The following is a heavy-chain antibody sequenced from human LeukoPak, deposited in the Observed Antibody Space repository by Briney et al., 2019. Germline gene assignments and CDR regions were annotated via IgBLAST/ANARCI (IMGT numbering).Heavy chain of an antibody. CDR3: ARSRLYSSSWYDY. CDR1: GGSISSSSYY. D-gene: IGHD6-13*01. V-gene: IGHV4-39*07. J-gene: IGHJ4*02. CDR2: IYYSGST. Sequence: PSETLSLTCTVSGGSISSSSYYWGWIRQPPGKGLEWIGSIYYSGSTYYNPSLKSRVTISVDTSKNQFSLKLSSVTAADTAVYYCARSRLYSSSWYDYWGQGTLVTVSS.